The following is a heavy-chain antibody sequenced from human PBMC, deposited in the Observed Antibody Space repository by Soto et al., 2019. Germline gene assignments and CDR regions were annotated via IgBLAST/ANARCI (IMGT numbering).Heavy chain of an antibody. CDR3: ARAPYRGTNSRGALDM. J-gene: IGHJ3*02. D-gene: IGHD2-8*01. Sequence: QVQLQESGPGLVKPSQTLSLTCNVSGDPISRGDYYWSWIRQPPGKGLEWIGYIYHSGTTYYNPSLRTRVAMSXXTXKXXFFLKLSSVTAADTAVYYCARAPYRGTNSRGALDMWGQGAMVTVSS. V-gene: IGHV4-30-4*01. CDR1: GDPISRGDYY. CDR2: IYHSGTT.